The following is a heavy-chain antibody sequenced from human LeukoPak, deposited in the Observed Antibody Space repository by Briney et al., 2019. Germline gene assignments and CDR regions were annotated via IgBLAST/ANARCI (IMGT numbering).Heavy chain of an antibody. CDR2: INPNSGGT. J-gene: IGHJ3*02. Sequence: ASVKVSCKASGYTFSGYYMHWVRQAPGQGLEWMGWINPNSGGTNYAQKLQGRVTMTTDTSTSTAYMELRSLRSDDTAVYYCARDRARGGPDAFDIWGQGTMVTVSS. CDR3: ARDRARGGPDAFDI. V-gene: IGHV1-2*02. CDR1: GYTFSGYY. D-gene: IGHD2-15*01.